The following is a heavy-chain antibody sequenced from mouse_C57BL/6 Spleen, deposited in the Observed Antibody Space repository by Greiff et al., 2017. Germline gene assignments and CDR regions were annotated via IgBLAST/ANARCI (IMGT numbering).Heavy chain of an antibody. CDR2: IDPETGGT. J-gene: IGHJ3*01. CDR1: GYTFTDYE. D-gene: IGHD2-10*02. Sequence: VQLQQSGAELVRPGASVTLSCKASGYTFTDYEMHWVKQTPVHGLEWIGAIDPETGGTAYNQKFKGKGILTADKSSSTAYMELRSLTSEDSAVYYCTRRGPYGNYEGVFAYWGQGTLVTVSA. CDR3: TRRGPYGNYEGVFAY. V-gene: IGHV1-15*01.